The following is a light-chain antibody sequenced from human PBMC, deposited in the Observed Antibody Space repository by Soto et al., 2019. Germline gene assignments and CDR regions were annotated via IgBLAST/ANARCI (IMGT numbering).Light chain of an antibody. V-gene: IGLV2-8*01. CDR3: SSYAGSNNPLYV. Sequence: QSALTQPPSASGSPGQSVTISCTGTSSDVGGYNSVSWYQQHPGKAPKLMIYEVSKRPSGVPDRFSGSKSGNTASLTVSGLQAEDEADYYCSSYAGSNNPLYVFGTGTKVTVL. CDR1: SSDVGGYNS. J-gene: IGLJ1*01. CDR2: EVS.